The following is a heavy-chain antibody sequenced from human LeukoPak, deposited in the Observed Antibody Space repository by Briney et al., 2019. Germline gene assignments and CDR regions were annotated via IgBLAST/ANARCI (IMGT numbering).Heavy chain of an antibody. CDR2: IYYSGST. J-gene: IGHJ4*02. CDR1: GGSISSSSYY. D-gene: IGHD3-22*01. V-gene: IGHV4-39*01. Sequence: SETLSLTCTVSGGSISSSSYYWGWIRQPPGKGLEWIGSIYYSGSTYYNPSLKSRVTISVDTSKNQFSLKLSSVTAADTAVYYCARQPRSYYDSSGFLAIYWGQGTLVTVSS. CDR3: ARQPRSYYDSSGFLAIY.